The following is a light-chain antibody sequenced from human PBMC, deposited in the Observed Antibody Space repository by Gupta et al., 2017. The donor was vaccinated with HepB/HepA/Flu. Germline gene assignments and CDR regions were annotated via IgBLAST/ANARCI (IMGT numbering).Light chain of an antibody. Sequence: DIPMTQSPSSLSASVGDRVTITCQASQDISNYLNWYQQKPGKAPKLLIYDASNLETGGPSRFSGSGSGTDYTFTISSLQHEDIATYYCQQYDYLTLTFGEGTKVEIK. J-gene: IGKJ4*02. V-gene: IGKV1-33*01. CDR1: QDISNY. CDR3: QQYDYLTLT. CDR2: DAS.